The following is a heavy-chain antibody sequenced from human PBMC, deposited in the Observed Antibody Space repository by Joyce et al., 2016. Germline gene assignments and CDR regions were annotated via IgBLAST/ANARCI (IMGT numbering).Heavy chain of an antibody. CDR1: GFTFDDYT. CDR3: AKALRRRDALDI. D-gene: IGHD6-25*01. J-gene: IGHJ3*02. CDR2: VTWNSGTR. V-gene: IGHV3-9*01. Sequence: VQLVESGGGLVQPGRSLRLSCAASGFTFDDYTMHWVRQAPGKALEWVSGVTWNSGTRGYADSVKGRFTISRDNAKKYVHLQMNSLRVEDTALYYCAKALRRRDALDIWGQGTMVTVSS.